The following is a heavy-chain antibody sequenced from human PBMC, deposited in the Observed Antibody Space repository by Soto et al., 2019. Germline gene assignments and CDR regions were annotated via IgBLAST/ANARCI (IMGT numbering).Heavy chain of an antibody. Sequence: EEQLLDSGGGLVRPGGSLRLSCAASAFTSRSYAMSWVRQAPGKGLEWVSAITASADTTYYADSVKGRFTISRDNSKNTLYLRMNSLRAEDTAVYYCAKVRPLRDCTSTSCLGAFDIWGQGTMVTVS. CDR3: AKVRPLRDCTSTSCLGAFDI. J-gene: IGHJ3*02. CDR1: AFTSRSYA. CDR2: ITASADTT. D-gene: IGHD2-2*01. V-gene: IGHV3-23*01.